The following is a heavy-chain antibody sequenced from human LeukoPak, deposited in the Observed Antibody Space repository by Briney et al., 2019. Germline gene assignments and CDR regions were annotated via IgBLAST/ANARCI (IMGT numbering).Heavy chain of an antibody. D-gene: IGHD5-18*01. CDR2: IYYSGST. J-gene: IGHJ4*02. CDR3: ARTPGDTAMVPPNYFDY. CDR1: GGSISSGDYY. Sequence: SQTLSLTCTVSGGSISSGDYYWSWIRQPPGKGLEWIGYIYYSGSTYYNPSLKSRVTISVDTSKNQFSPKLSSVTAADTAVYYCARTPGDTAMVPPNYFDYWGQGTLVTVSS. V-gene: IGHV4-30-4*01.